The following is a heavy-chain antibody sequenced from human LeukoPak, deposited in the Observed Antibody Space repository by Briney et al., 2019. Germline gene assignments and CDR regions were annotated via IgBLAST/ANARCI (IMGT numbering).Heavy chain of an antibody. V-gene: IGHV4-59*01. CDR1: GGSISSYY. D-gene: IGHD3-22*01. CDR2: IYYSGST. CDR3: ASGAPYYYDSSGGY. J-gene: IGHJ4*02. Sequence: SETLSLTCTVSGGSISSYYWSWIRQPPGKGLEWIGYIYYSGSTNYNPSLKSRGTISVDTSKNQFSLKLSSVTAADTAVYYCASGAPYYYDSSGGYWGQGTLVTVSS.